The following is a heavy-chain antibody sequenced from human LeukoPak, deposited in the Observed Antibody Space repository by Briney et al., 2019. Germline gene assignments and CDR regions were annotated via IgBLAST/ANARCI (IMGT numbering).Heavy chain of an antibody. Sequence: GGSLRLSCAASGFTFSSYSMNWVRQAPGKGLEWVSYISSSSSTIYYADSVKGRFTISRDNAKNSLYLQTNSLRAEDTAVYYCARGEGQQLVHGMDVWGQGTTVTVSS. CDR3: ARGEGQQLVHGMDV. CDR2: ISSSSSTI. D-gene: IGHD6-13*01. V-gene: IGHV3-48*04. J-gene: IGHJ6*02. CDR1: GFTFSSYS.